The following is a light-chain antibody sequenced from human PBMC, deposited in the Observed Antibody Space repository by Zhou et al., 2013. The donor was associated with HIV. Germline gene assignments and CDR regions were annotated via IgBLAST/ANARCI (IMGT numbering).Light chain of an antibody. V-gene: IGKV3-20*01. CDR1: QSVDTY. J-gene: IGKJ4*01. CDR2: DAS. Sequence: EIVMTQSPVTLSVSPGGRATLSCRASQSVDTYLAWYQQRPGQPPRLLIYDASTRATGVPVRFSGSGSGTDFSLTISRLEPEDFAVYYCQQYASSPQTFGGGTKVEI. CDR3: QQYASSPQT.